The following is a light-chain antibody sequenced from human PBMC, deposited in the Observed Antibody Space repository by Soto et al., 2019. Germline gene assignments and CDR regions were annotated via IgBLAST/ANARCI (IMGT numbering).Light chain of an antibody. Sequence: DIQMTQSPSSLSASVGDRVTITCQASQDISNYLNWYQQKPGQAPKLLIYHAPNLETGVPSRFSGSGFGTDFSFTISSLQPEDLATYYCHQYSSLPMYTFGQGTKLEIK. CDR3: HQYSSLPMYT. CDR1: QDISNY. J-gene: IGKJ2*01. CDR2: HAP. V-gene: IGKV1-33*01.